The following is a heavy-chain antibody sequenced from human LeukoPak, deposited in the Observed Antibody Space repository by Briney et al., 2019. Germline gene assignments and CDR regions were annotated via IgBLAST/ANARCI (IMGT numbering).Heavy chain of an antibody. Sequence: SETLSLTCSVSGGSITGSGYYWVWIRQPPGKGLEWIATIYYTGSTYYNPSLKSRVTISVDTSKNQFSLKLSSVTAADTAVYYCARALRNYYYDSSGYFDYWGQGTLVTVSS. CDR2: IYYTGST. CDR3: ARALRNYYYDSSGYFDY. CDR1: GGSITGSGYY. J-gene: IGHJ4*02. D-gene: IGHD3-22*01. V-gene: IGHV4-39*07.